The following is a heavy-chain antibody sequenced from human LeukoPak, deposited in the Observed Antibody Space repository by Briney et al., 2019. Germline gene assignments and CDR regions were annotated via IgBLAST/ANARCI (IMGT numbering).Heavy chain of an antibody. V-gene: IGHV3-23*01. Sequence: GGSLRLSCAASGFTFSSYAMSWVRQAPGKGLEWVTALTDSGGSTYYADSVKGRFTISRDNSQNTLYLQMNRLRVEDTAVYYCAKGSSSSRPYYFDYWGQGTLVTVSS. CDR1: GFTFSSYA. D-gene: IGHD6-13*01. CDR2: LTDSGGST. J-gene: IGHJ4*02. CDR3: AKGSSSSRPYYFDY.